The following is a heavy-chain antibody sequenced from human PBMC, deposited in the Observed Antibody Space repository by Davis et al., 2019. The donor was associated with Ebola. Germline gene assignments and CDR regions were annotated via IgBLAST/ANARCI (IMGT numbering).Heavy chain of an antibody. D-gene: IGHD2-2*01. J-gene: IGHJ6*02. CDR2: IYYSGST. CDR3: ARDNIVVVPAAIFYYYYGMDV. Sequence: SETLSLTCTVSGGSISSYYWSWIRQPPGKGLEWIGYIYYSGSTNYNPSLKSRVTISVDTSKNQFSLKLSSVTAADTAVYYCARDNIVVVPAAIFYYYYGMDVWGQGTTVTVSS. V-gene: IGHV4-59*01. CDR1: GGSISSYY.